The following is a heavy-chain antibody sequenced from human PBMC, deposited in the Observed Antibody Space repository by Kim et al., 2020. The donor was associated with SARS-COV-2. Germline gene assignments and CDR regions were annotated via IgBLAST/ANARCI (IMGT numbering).Heavy chain of an antibody. D-gene: IGHD2-2*01. CDR3: AMRGDCSSTSCKYFDY. V-gene: IGHV3-23*01. J-gene: IGHJ4*02. Sequence: SVKGRFTIPRDNSKNTLYLQMSSLRAEDTAVYYCAMRGDCSSTSCKYFDYWGQGTLVTVSS.